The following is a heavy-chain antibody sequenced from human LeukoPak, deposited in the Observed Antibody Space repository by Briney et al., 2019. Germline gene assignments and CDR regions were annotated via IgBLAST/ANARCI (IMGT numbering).Heavy chain of an antibody. CDR3: ARADRYGTTWYGRVDY. V-gene: IGHV3-21*04. Sequence: PGGSLRLSCAASGFTFSSYSMNWVRQAPGKGLEWVSSISSSSSYIYYADSVKGRFTISRDNSRNTLYLQMNSLRAEDTAVYYCARADRYGTTWYGRVDYWGQGTLVTVSS. D-gene: IGHD6-13*01. CDR2: ISSSSSYI. J-gene: IGHJ4*02. CDR1: GFTFSSYS.